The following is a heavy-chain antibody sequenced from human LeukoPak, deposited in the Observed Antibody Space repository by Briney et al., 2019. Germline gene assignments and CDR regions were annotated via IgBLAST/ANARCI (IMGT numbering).Heavy chain of an antibody. V-gene: IGHV4-59*08. D-gene: IGHD3-3*01. J-gene: IGHJ3*02. Sequence: SETLSLTCSVSGGSISTYYWNWIRQPPGKGLEWIGYIYYSGSTNYNPSLKSRVTISVDTSKNQCSLKLSSVTAADTAVYYCARQGNDFWSFDIWGQETIVTVSS. CDR1: GGSISTYY. CDR3: ARQGNDFWSFDI. CDR2: IYYSGST.